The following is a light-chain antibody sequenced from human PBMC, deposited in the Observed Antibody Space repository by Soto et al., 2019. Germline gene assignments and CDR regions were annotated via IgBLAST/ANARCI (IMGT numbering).Light chain of an antibody. J-gene: IGLJ1*01. CDR3: SSYSSTSTPYV. CDR2: EVN. V-gene: IGLV2-14*01. CDR1: SSDVGSHNY. Sequence: QSVLTQPASVSGSPGQPITISCTGASSDVGSHNYVSWYQQHPGKAPTLIIFEVNSRPSGVSNRFSGSKSGSAASLTISGLQAEDEADYYCSSYSSTSTPYVFGGGTKVTVL.